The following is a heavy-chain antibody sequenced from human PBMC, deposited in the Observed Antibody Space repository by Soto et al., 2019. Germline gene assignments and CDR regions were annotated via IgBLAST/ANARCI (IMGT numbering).Heavy chain of an antibody. J-gene: IGHJ5*02. CDR1: GGSVSSGSYY. CDR2: IYYSGST. CDR3: ARGGGSVVVAAT. Sequence: SETLSLTCTVSGGSVSSGSYYWSWIRQPPGKGLEWIGYIYYSGSTNYNPSLKSRVTISVDTSKNQFSLKLSSVTAADTAVYYCARGGGSVVVAATWGQGTLVTVSS. D-gene: IGHD2-15*01. V-gene: IGHV4-61*01.